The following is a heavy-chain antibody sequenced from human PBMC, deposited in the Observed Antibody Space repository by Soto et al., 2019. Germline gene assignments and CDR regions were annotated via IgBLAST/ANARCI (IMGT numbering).Heavy chain of an antibody. CDR2: IKSKTDGGTT. CDR1: GFTFSNAW. D-gene: IGHD6-19*01. CDR3: TTDSGVGSSGWYVLYYYGMDV. J-gene: IGHJ6*02. V-gene: IGHV3-15*07. Sequence: EVQLVESGGGLVKPGGSLRLSCAASGFTFSNAWMNWVRQAPGKGLEWVGRIKSKTDGGTTDYAAPVKGRFTISRDDSKNTLYLQMNSLKTEDTAVYYCTTDSGVGSSGWYVLYYYGMDVWGQGTTVTVSS.